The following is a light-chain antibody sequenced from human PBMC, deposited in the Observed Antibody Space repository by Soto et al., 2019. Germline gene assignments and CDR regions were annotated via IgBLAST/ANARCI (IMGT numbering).Light chain of an antibody. V-gene: IGKV1-5*01. J-gene: IGKJ2*01. CDR1: QSISSW. Sequence: DIQMTQSHSTLSASVGDRVTITCRASQSISSWLACYQQKLGKAPKLLIYDASSLESGAPSRFSGSGSGTEFTLTINSRQPDYVATYYCQQYNSYSYTFGQGTKLEIK. CDR3: QQYNSYSYT. CDR2: DAS.